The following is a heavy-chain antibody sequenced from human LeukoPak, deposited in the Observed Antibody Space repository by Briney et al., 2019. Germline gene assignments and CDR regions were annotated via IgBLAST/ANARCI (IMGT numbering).Heavy chain of an antibody. Sequence: SETLSLTCTVSGGSISSYYWSWIRQPPGKGLEWIGYIYYSGSTNYTPSLKSRVTISVDTSKNQFSLKLTSVTAADTAVYYCARETSQKGAHYMDVWGKGTTVTISS. CDR2: IYYSGST. J-gene: IGHJ6*03. CDR3: ARETSQKGAHYMDV. CDR1: GGSISSYY. V-gene: IGHV4-59*01. D-gene: IGHD3-16*01.